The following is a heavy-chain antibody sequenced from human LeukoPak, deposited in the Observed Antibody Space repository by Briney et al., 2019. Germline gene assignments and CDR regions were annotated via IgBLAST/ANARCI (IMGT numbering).Heavy chain of an antibody. J-gene: IGHJ4*02. CDR2: ISHTGSTM. D-gene: IGHD1-26*01. Sequence: PGGSLRLSCEASGFRFSGYSMNWVRQAPGKGLEWVSYISHTGSTMSYADSVKGRFTISRDNSKNTLYLQMNSLRAEDTAVYYCAKGSYSGSYYYFDYWGQGTLVTVSS. CDR3: AKGSYSGSYYYFDY. V-gene: IGHV3-23*01. CDR1: GFRFSGYS.